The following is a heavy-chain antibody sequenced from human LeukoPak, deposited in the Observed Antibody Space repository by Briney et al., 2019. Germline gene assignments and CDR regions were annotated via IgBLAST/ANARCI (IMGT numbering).Heavy chain of an antibody. CDR1: GYSFTSYW. D-gene: IGHD3-9*01. CDR2: IYPGDSDT. Sequence: GESLKISCKGSGYSFTSYWIGWVRQMPGKGLEWMGIIYPGDSDTRYCPSFQGQVTISADKSISTAYLQWSSLKASDTAMYYCARRAPFYDILTGYYSGDYFDYWGQGTLVTVSS. J-gene: IGHJ4*02. CDR3: ARRAPFYDILTGYYSGDYFDY. V-gene: IGHV5-51*01.